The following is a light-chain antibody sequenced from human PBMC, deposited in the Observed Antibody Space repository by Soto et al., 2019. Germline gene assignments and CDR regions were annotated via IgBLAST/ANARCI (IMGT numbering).Light chain of an antibody. Sequence: QSALTQPASVSGSPGQSITISCTGTSSDVGGYYSVSWYQQHPGKDPKLMIYDVTNRPSGVTNPFSGSKSGNTASLTISGLQAEDEADYYCSSYTSSSTAVFGTGTKLTVL. CDR1: SSDVGGYYS. CDR3: SSYTSSSTAV. J-gene: IGLJ1*01. CDR2: DVT. V-gene: IGLV2-14*01.